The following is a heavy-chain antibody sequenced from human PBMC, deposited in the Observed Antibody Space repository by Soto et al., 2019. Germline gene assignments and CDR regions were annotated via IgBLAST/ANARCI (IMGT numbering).Heavy chain of an antibody. CDR3: TSASVADAFDI. CDR2: INSDGSVT. J-gene: IGHJ3*02. Sequence: GGSLRLSCEVSGFTFRDYWMHWVRQAPGKGLMWVSRINSDGSVTDYADSVKGRFTISRDNAKNTLFLQMGSLRADDAAIYYCTSASVADAFDIWGQGTRVTVS. CDR1: GFTFRDYW. D-gene: IGHD2-21*01. V-gene: IGHV3-74*01.